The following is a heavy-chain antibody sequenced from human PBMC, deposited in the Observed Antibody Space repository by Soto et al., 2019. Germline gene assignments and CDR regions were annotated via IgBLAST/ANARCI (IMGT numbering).Heavy chain of an antibody. D-gene: IGHD3-3*01. V-gene: IGHV1-18*01. Sequence: ASVKVSCKASGYTFTSYGISWVRQAPGQGLEWMGWISAYNGNTNYAQKLQGRVTMTTDTSTSTAYMELRSLRSDDTAVYYCARDVPPRFLEWLPRPYYFDFWGQGTLVTVSS. CDR3: ARDVPPRFLEWLPRPYYFDF. J-gene: IGHJ4*02. CDR2: ISAYNGNT. CDR1: GYTFTSYG.